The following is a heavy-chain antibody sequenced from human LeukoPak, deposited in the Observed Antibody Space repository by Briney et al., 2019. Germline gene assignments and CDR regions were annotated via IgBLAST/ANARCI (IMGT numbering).Heavy chain of an antibody. V-gene: IGHV1-3*01. D-gene: IGHD6-19*01. CDR2: INAGNGNT. CDR1: GYTFTSYT. J-gene: IGHJ4*02. Sequence: ASVKVSCKASGYTFTSYTTHWVRQAPGQRLEWMGWINAGNGNTKYSQKFQGRVTITRDTSARTAYMELSSLRSEDTAVYYCARSRAIGSGWPGNYWGQGTLVTVSS. CDR3: ARSRAIGSGWPGNY.